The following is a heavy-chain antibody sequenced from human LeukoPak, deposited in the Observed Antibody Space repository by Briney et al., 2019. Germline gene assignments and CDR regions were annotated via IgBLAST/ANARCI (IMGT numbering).Heavy chain of an antibody. CDR2: ISGSGGST. CDR3: AKGLGSSEWGYYYYGMDV. CDR1: GFTFSSYA. D-gene: IGHD6-19*01. J-gene: IGHJ6*02. Sequence: RGSLRLSCAASGFTFSSYAMSWVRQAPGKGLEWVSAISGSGGSTYYADSVKGRFTISRDNSKNTLYLQMNSLRAEDTAVYYCAKGLGSSEWGYYYYGMDVWGQGTTVTVSS. V-gene: IGHV3-23*01.